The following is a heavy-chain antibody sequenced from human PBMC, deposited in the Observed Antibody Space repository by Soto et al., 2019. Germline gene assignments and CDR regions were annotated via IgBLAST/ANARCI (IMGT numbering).Heavy chain of an antibody. CDR2: MNPNSGNT. CDR1: GYTFTSYD. V-gene: IGHV1-8*01. CDR3: ARIYYYYGMDV. J-gene: IGHJ6*02. Sequence: QVQLVQSGAEVKKSGASVKVSCRVSGYTFTSYDINWVGQATGQGLEWMGWMNPNSGNTGYAQKFQGRVTMTRNTSISTVYMELSSLRSEDTAVYYCARIYYYYGMDVWGQGTTVTVSS.